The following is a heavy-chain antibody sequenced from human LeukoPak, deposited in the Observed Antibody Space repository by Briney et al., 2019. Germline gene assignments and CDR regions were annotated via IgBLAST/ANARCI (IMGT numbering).Heavy chain of an antibody. J-gene: IGHJ6*03. Sequence: ETLSLTCAVYGGSFSGYYWSWIRQPPGKGLEWVAYIKQDGSEKYYADSVKGRFTISRDNAKNSLYLQMNSLRAEDTAVYYCARDLTDYSNYVYYYYYMDVWGKGTTVTTSS. D-gene: IGHD4-11*01. V-gene: IGHV3-7*01. CDR3: ARDLTDYSNYVYYYYYMDV. CDR1: GGSFSGYY. CDR2: IKQDGSEK.